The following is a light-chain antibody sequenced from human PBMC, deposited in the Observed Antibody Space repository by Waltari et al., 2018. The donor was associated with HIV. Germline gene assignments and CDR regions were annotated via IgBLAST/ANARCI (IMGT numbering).Light chain of an antibody. J-gene: IGLJ1*01. V-gene: IGLV1-47*01. CDR2: RDN. CDR3: ATWDVSLGASYV. CDR1: TSNVGNTF. Sequence: QSVLTQPPSASGTPGQRVTISCSGTTSNVGNTFVSWYQQHPGTAPNLLIYRDNQRPSGVPDRFSGSKSGASASLAISGRRSEDEGDYHCATWDVSLGASYVFGAGTKVTVL.